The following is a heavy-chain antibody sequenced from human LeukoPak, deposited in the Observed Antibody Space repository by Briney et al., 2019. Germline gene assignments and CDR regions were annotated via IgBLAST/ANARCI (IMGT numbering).Heavy chain of an antibody. D-gene: IGHD1-26*01. CDR1: GFTFKDYG. J-gene: IGHJ6*02. V-gene: IGHV3-9*01. Sequence: GGSLRPSCAATGFTFKDYGMHWVRQPPGKGLEWVSGINWNGGGTDYADSVKGRFTISRDNAKNSLYLQMTSLRPEDTALYYCAKHLRATNTYIFFGLDVWGQGTTVTVSS. CDR3: AKHLRATNTYIFFGLDV. CDR2: INWNGGGT.